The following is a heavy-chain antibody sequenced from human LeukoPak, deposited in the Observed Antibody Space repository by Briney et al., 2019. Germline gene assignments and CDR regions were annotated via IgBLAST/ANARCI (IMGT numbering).Heavy chain of an antibody. CDR2: ISHSGANT. Sequence: GGSLRLSCAASGFTFRDSAMDWVRQAPGKGLEGVSLISHSGANTFYADSVKGRFTVSRDNSKNMMYLQMNSLRAEDTAVYYCAKDIEASIWGQGTLVTVSS. CDR1: GFTFRDSA. D-gene: IGHD2-15*01. V-gene: IGHV3-23*01. CDR3: AKDIEASI. J-gene: IGHJ4*02.